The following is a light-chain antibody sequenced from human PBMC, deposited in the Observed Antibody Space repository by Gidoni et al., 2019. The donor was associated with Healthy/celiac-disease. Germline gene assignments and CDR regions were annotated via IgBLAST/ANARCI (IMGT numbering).Light chain of an antibody. CDR1: QSISSW. J-gene: IGKJ2*01. V-gene: IGKV1-5*01. CDR3: QQYNSYSYT. Sequence: DIQMTQSPSTLSASVGDRVTITCRASQSISSWLAWYQQKPGKAPKLLIYDASSLESGVPSRCSGSGSGTEFTLTISSLQPDDFATYYCQQYNSYSYTFGQGTKLEIK. CDR2: DAS.